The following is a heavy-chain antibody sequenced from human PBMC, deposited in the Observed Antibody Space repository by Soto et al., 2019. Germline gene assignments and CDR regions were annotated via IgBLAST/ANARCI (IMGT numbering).Heavy chain of an antibody. Sequence: QVQLQESGPGLVKPSGTLSLTCAVSGGSISSSNWWSWVRQTPGKGLEWIGEIYHSGSTNYNPSLKSGVTISVDKSKNQFSLKLSYVSAADTAVYYCARERAFGESSPGYYYYGMDVWGQGTTVTVSS. CDR1: GGSISSSNW. V-gene: IGHV4-4*02. D-gene: IGHD3-10*01. J-gene: IGHJ6*02. CDR2: IYHSGST. CDR3: ARERAFGESSPGYYYYGMDV.